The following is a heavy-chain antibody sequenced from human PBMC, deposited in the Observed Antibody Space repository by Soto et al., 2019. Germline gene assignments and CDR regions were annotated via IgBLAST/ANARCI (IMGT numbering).Heavy chain of an antibody. Sequence: SVKVSCKASVGTFSSYAISWVRQAPGQGLEWMGGIIPIFGTANYAQKFQGRVTITADESTSTAYMELSSLRSEDTAVYYCAAPYCGGDCYYNYGGNSVQRLDYWGQGTLVTVSS. CDR3: AAPYCGGDCYYNYGGNSVQRLDY. CDR1: VGTFSSYA. V-gene: IGHV1-69*13. D-gene: IGHD2-21*02. CDR2: IIPIFGTA. J-gene: IGHJ4*02.